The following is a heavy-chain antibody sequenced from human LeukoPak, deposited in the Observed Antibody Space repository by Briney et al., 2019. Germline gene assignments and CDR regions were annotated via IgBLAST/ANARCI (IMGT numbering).Heavy chain of an antibody. D-gene: IGHD1-1*01. V-gene: IGHV3-15*01. CDR2: IKSRSKGGTT. Sequence: GGSLRLSCAGSGFTFSDAWMNWVRQVPGKGLEWVALIKSRSKGGTTDYAAPVEGRFSISRDDAKDTLYLQMNSLKSEDTALYYCVSEIQGAFHYWGQGALVTVSS. J-gene: IGHJ4*02. CDR3: VSEIQGAFHY. CDR1: GFTFSDAW.